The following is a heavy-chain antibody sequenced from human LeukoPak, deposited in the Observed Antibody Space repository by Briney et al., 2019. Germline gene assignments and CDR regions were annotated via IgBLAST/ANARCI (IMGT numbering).Heavy chain of an antibody. CDR3: AGPRLWLHYFDY. CDR1: GGSFSGYY. J-gene: IGHJ4*02. CDR2: INHSGST. D-gene: IGHD5-18*01. V-gene: IGHV4-34*01. Sequence: SETLSLTCAVYGGSFSGYYWSWIRQPPGKGLEWIGEINHSGSTNYNPSLKSRVTISVDTSKNQFSLKLSSVTAADTAVYYCAGPRLWLHYFDYWGQGTLVTVSS.